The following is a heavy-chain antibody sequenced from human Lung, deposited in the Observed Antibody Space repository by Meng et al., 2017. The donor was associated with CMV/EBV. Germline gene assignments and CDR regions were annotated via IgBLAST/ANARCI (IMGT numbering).Heavy chain of an antibody. V-gene: IGHV5-51*01. CDR3: ARQIYCSSTSCETNAFDI. CDR2: IYPGDSDT. CDR1: GYSFTSYW. J-gene: IGHJ3*02. D-gene: IGHD2-2*01. Sequence: SXKASGYSFTSYWIGWGRQMPGKGLEWMGIIYPGDSDTSYSPSFQGQVTILADKSIRTAYLQWSSLKASDTAMYYCARQIYCSSTSCETNAFDIWGQGXMVTVSS.